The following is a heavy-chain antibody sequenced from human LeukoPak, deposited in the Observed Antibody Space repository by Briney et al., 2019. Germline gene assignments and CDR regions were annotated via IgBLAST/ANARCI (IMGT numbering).Heavy chain of an antibody. CDR2: IYYSGST. CDR1: GGSISSSSHY. Sequence: SETLSLTCTVSGGSISSSSHYWGWIRQPPGKGLEWIGSIYYSGSTHYHPPLKSRVTISVDRSKNQFSLKLSSVTAADTAVYYCASFGELSLDAFDIWGQGTMVTVSS. V-gene: IGHV4-39*07. CDR3: ASFGELSLDAFDI. J-gene: IGHJ3*02. D-gene: IGHD3-10*01.